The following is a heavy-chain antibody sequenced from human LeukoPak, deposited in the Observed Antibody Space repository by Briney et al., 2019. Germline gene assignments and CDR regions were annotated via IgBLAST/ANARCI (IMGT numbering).Heavy chain of an antibody. Sequence: SETLSLTCTVSGGSISTYYGSWLRQPPGKGLEWIGSMYYSGSTNYKPSLKSRVTISVDTSKNLFSLKLSSVTAADTAVYYCARHAYYYDRSGSYEAFDIWGQGTMVTVSS. D-gene: IGHD3-22*01. CDR1: GGSISTYY. CDR2: MYYSGST. V-gene: IGHV4-59*08. CDR3: ARHAYYYDRSGSYEAFDI. J-gene: IGHJ3*02.